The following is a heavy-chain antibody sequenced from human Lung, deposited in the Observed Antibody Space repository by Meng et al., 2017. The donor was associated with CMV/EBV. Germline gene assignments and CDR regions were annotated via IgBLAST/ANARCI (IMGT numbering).Heavy chain of an antibody. CDR2: INPNSGGT. D-gene: IGHD3-3*01. CDR3: ARDYDFWKNYLDY. Sequence: CKTSGYPFTDNYIHWVRQAPGQGLEWMGWINPNSGGTNYAQKFQGRVTMTRDTSSSTAYMELSSLRSDDTAVYFCARDYDFWKNYLDYWGQGTLVTVSS. V-gene: IGHV1-2*02. CDR1: GYPFTDNY. J-gene: IGHJ4*02.